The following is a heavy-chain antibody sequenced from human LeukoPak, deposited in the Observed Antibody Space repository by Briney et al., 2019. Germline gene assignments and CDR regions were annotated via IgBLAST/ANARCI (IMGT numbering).Heavy chain of an antibody. Sequence: ASVKVSCKASGGTFSSYAISWVRQAPGQGLEWMGGIIPIFGTANYAQKFQGRVTITTDESTSTAYMELSSLRSEDTAVYYCASQQEQLVLDYWGKGPLVTVSS. D-gene: IGHD6-6*01. J-gene: IGHJ4*02. V-gene: IGHV1-69*05. CDR1: GGTFSSYA. CDR3: ASQQEQLVLDY. CDR2: IIPIFGTA.